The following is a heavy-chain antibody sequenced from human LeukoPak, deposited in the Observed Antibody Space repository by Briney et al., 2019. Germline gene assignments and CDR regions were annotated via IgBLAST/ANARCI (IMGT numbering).Heavy chain of an antibody. CDR1: GGSISTDAYY. J-gene: IGHJ5*02. Sequence: SETLSLTCTVSGGSISTDAYYWTWIRQHPGKGLEWIGYIYFGGSADYNPSLKSRVTMSVDTSKNQFSLKLSSVTAADTAVYYCAGGRGRGYNGGNYYTNWFDPWGQGTLVTVSS. CDR2: IYFGGSA. D-gene: IGHD3-22*01. CDR3: AGGRGRGYNGGNYYTNWFDP. V-gene: IGHV4-31*03.